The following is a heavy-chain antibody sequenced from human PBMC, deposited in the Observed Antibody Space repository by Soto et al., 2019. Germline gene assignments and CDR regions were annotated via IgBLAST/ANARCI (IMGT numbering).Heavy chain of an antibody. CDR1: GYSLTSYW. Sequence: PGESLKSSFKGSGYSLTSYWISWVRQMPGKVLELMGRIDPSDSYTNYSPSFQGHVTISADKSISTAYLQWSSLKASDTAMFYCARIPRECNKTSCYYAKHWGQGTSGSVSS. J-gene: IGHJ4*02. CDR3: ARIPRECNKTSCYYAKH. CDR2: IDPSDSYT. D-gene: IGHD3-22*01. V-gene: IGHV5-10-1*01.